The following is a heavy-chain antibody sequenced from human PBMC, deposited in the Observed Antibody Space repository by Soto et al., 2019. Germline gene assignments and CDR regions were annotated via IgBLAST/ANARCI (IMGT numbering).Heavy chain of an antibody. Sequence: PGGSPRLSCAASGFTFSSYSMNWVRQAPGKGLEWVSYISSSSSTIYYADSVKGRFTISRDNAKNSLYLQMNSLRAEDTAVYYCARGILTGYPRCDAFDIWGQGTMVTVSS. CDR2: ISSSSSTI. CDR3: ARGILTGYPRCDAFDI. V-gene: IGHV3-48*01. D-gene: IGHD3-9*01. J-gene: IGHJ3*02. CDR1: GFTFSSYS.